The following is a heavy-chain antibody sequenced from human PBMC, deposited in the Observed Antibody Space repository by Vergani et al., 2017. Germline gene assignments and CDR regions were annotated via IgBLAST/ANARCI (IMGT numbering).Heavy chain of an antibody. J-gene: IGHJ6*02. CDR1: GFTFSSYG. CDR3: AKVVVVVPAGRHGYYGMDV. Sequence: QVQLVESGGGVVQPGGSLRLSCAASGFTFSSYGMHWVRQAPGKGLEWVAFIRYDGSNKYYADSVKGRFTISRDNSKNTLYLQMNSLRAEDTAVYYCAKVVVVVPAGRHGYYGMDVWGQGTTVTVSS. D-gene: IGHD2-2*01. CDR2: IRYDGSNK. V-gene: IGHV3-30*02.